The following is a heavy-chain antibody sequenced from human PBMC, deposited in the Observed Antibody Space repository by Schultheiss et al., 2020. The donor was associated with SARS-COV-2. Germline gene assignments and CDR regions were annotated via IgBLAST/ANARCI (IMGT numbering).Heavy chain of an antibody. Sequence: GGSLRLSCAASGFTFDDYAMHWVRQAPGKGLEWVSGISWNSGSIGYADSVKGRFTISRDNAKNSLYLQMNSLRAEDTAVYYCARDPDDFWSGFGVDYWGQGTLVTVSS. CDR1: GFTFDDYA. CDR2: ISWNSGSI. D-gene: IGHD3-3*01. V-gene: IGHV3-9*01. CDR3: ARDPDDFWSGFGVDY. J-gene: IGHJ4*02.